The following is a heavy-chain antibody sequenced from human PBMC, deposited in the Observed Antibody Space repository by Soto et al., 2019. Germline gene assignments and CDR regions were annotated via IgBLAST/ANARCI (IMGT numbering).Heavy chain of an antibody. V-gene: IGHV3-23*01. Sequence: EVQLLESGGGLVQPGGSLRLSCAASGFTFSSYAMSWVRQAPGKGLEWVSAISGSGGSTYYADSVKGRFTISRDNSKNPLYRQMNSLRAEDTAVYYCARRSSGWYFDYWGQGTLVTVSS. CDR3: ARRSSGWYFDY. CDR2: ISGSGGST. CDR1: GFTFSSYA. J-gene: IGHJ4*02. D-gene: IGHD6-19*01.